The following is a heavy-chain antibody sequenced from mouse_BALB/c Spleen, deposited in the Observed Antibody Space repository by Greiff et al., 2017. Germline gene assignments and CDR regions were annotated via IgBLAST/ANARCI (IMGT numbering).Heavy chain of an antibody. CDR1: RFNIRDTY. D-gene: IGHD2-3*01. Sequence: EVQLQQSGAELVEPGASLNFSCTASRFNIRDTYVHGVKQRPEQGLEWIGRIDPANGNTKYDPKFQGKATITADTSSNTAYLQLSSLTSEDTAVYYCARSDGYYAMDYWGQGTSVTVSS. V-gene: IGHV14-3*02. CDR2: IDPANGNT. J-gene: IGHJ4*01. CDR3: ARSDGYYAMDY.